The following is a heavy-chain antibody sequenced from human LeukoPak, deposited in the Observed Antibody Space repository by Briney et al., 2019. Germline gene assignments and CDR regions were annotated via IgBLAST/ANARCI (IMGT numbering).Heavy chain of an antibody. Sequence: SETLSLTCAVYGGSFRGYYWNWIRQPPGKGLEWIGEINDSGSTNYNPSLKSRVTISVDTSKNQFSLKLSSVTASDTAMYYCARAVDTAIMYNWFDPWGQGILVTVSS. CDR2: INDSGST. V-gene: IGHV4-34*01. J-gene: IGHJ5*02. CDR1: GGSFRGYY. CDR3: ARAVDTAIMYNWFDP. D-gene: IGHD5-18*01.